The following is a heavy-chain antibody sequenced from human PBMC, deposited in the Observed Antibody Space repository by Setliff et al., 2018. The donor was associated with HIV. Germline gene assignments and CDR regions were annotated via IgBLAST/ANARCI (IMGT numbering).Heavy chain of an antibody. CDR2: IHAGSGDT. J-gene: IGHJ4*02. Sequence: ASVKVSCKASGSTFTNNVIHWVRQAPGQRLEWMGWIHAGSGDTQYSQKFQGRVTVTRDTSASTVYMELSSLRSEDTAMYYCARDHPGIAYWGQGTMVTVSS. CDR1: GSTFTNNV. V-gene: IGHV1-3*01. CDR3: ARDHPGIAY.